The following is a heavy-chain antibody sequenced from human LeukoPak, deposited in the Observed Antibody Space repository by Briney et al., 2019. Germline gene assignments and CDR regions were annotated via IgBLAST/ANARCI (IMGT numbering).Heavy chain of an antibody. CDR3: ARDYRCSGGSCYGGAFDI. CDR2: ISSSSSYI. J-gene: IGHJ3*02. Sequence: GGSLRLSCAASGFTFSSYSMNWVRQAPGKGLEWGSSISSSSSYIYYADSVKGRFTISRDNAKNSLYLQMNSLRAEDTAVYYCARDYRCSGGSCYGGAFDIWGQGTMVTVSS. D-gene: IGHD2-15*01. V-gene: IGHV3-21*01. CDR1: GFTFSSYS.